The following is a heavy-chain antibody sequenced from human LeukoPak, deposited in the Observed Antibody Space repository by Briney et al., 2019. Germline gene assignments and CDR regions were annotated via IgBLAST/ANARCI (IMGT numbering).Heavy chain of an antibody. D-gene: IGHD6-13*01. J-gene: IGHJ3*02. CDR3: ARSYSSSWYDMSAFDI. Sequence: ASVKVSCKASGYTFTGYYIHWVRQAPGQGLEWMGWINPNSGGTNYAQKLQGRVTMTRDTSISTAYMELSRLRSDDTAVYYCARSYSSSWYDMSAFDIWGQGTMVTVSS. V-gene: IGHV1-2*02. CDR1: GYTFTGYY. CDR2: INPNSGGT.